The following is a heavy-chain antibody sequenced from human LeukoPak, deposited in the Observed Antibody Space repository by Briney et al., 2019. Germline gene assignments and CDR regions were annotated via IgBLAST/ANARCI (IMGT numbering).Heavy chain of an antibody. CDR3: ARVLSPDYGEKDY. D-gene: IGHD4-17*01. CDR1: GFTFSSYG. V-gene: IGHV3-30*02. Sequence: GGSLRLSCAASGFTFSSYGMHWVRQAPGKGLEWVAFIRYDGSNKYYADSVKGRFTISRDNAKNSLYLQMNSLRAEDTAVYYCARVLSPDYGEKDYWGQGTLVTVSS. J-gene: IGHJ4*02. CDR2: IRYDGSNK.